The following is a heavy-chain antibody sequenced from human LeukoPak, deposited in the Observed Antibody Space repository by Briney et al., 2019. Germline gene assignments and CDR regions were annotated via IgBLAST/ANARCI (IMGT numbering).Heavy chain of an antibody. CDR1: RFTFSNYW. V-gene: IGHV3-7*05. J-gene: IGHJ4*02. CDR3: ARDSMSSGYYDY. D-gene: IGHD3-22*01. Sequence: GSLRLSCAASRFTFSNYWMSWVRQAPGKGLEWVANIKQDGSEKYYVDSVKGRFTISRDNAKNSLYLQMNTLRAEDTAVYYCARDSMSSGYYDYWGQGTLVTVSS. CDR2: IKQDGSEK.